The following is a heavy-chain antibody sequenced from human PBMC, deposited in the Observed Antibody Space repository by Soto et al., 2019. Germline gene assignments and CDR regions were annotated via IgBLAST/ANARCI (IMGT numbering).Heavy chain of an antibody. D-gene: IGHD3-3*02. J-gene: IGHJ3*02. V-gene: IGHV3-7*03. CDR1: GFTFNSYW. Sequence: PGGSLRLSCTASGFTFNSYWMSWVRQAPGKGLEWVANIKEDGSETYYVDSVKGRFTISRDNAKNSLYLQMNSLRAGDTALYYCAKDISLRLDAFDIWGQGTMVTVSS. CDR2: IKEDGSET. CDR3: AKDISLRLDAFDI.